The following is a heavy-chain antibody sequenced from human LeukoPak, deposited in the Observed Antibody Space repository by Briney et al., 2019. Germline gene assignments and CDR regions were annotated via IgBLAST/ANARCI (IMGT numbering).Heavy chain of an antibody. CDR2: ISAYNGNT. J-gene: IGHJ5*02. Sequence: ASVKVSCKASGYTFTSYGISWVRQAPGQGLEWMGWISAYNGNTNYAQKLQGGVTMTTDTSTSTAYMELRSLRSDDTAVYYCARDLEENPDTLQYSSSWYERWFDPWGQGTLVTVSS. CDR1: GYTFTSYG. D-gene: IGHD6-13*01. CDR3: ARDLEENPDTLQYSSSWYERWFDP. V-gene: IGHV1-18*01.